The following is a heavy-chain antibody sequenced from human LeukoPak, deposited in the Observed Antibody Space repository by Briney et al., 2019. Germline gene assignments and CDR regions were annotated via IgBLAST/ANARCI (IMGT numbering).Heavy chain of an antibody. D-gene: IGHD1-26*01. Sequence: WASVKVSCKASGYAFTNYIISWVRQAPGQGLEWMGWISAYNGNTNYAQKLQGRVTMTTDTSTATAYMGLRSLRSDDTAVYYCARGGNYFRFDPWGQGTLVTVSS. V-gene: IGHV1-18*01. CDR3: ARGGNYFRFDP. CDR1: GYAFTNYI. J-gene: IGHJ5*02. CDR2: ISAYNGNT.